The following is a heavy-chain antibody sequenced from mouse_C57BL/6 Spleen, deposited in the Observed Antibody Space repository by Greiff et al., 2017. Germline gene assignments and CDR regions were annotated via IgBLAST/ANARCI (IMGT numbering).Heavy chain of an antibody. D-gene: IGHD1-1*01. CDR1: GYTFTSYW. V-gene: IGHV1-69*01. Sequence: QVQLKQPGAELVMPGASVKLSCKASGYTFTSYWMHWVKQRPGQGLEWIGEIDPSDSYTNYNQKFKGKSTLTVDKSSSTAYMQLSSLTSEDSAVYYCARGDGSSLYYFDYWGQGTTLTVSS. J-gene: IGHJ2*01. CDR2: IDPSDSYT. CDR3: ARGDGSSLYYFDY.